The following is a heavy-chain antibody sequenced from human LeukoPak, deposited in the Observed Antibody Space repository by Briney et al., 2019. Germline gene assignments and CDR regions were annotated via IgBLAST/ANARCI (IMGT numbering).Heavy chain of an antibody. J-gene: IGHJ4*02. CDR1: GYTFINYY. CDR3: ARDGYYYGSGNQTDY. Sequence: ASVKVSCKASGYTFINYYIHWVRQAPGQGLEWMGIINPSGGSTTYPQKFQGRVTMTRDTSISTAYMELSRLRSDDTAVYYCARDGYYYGSGNQTDYWGQGTLVTVSS. V-gene: IGHV1-46*01. D-gene: IGHD3-10*01. CDR2: INPSGGST.